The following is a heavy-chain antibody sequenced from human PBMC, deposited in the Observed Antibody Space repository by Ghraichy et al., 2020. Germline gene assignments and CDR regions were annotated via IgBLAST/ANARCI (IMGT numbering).Heavy chain of an antibody. J-gene: IGHJ4*02. CDR3: ARSQYCSSGSCYKCAFDS. CDR2: ISVSGVDT. CDR1: GFTFSSYA. Sequence: GGSLRLSCATSGFTFSSYATSWVRQAPGQGLEWVSAISVSGVDTYYADSVKGRFTISRDNSKKTLYLQMNILRAQDTAVYYCARSQYCSSGSCYKCAFDSWGQGTLVTVSS. V-gene: IGHV3-23*01. D-gene: IGHD2-2*02.